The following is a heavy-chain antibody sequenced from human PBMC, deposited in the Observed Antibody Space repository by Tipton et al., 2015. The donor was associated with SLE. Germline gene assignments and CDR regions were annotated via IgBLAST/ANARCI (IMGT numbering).Heavy chain of an antibody. CDR3: ARQRIAVAGTGYWYFDL. D-gene: IGHD6-19*01. CDR2: IYTSGST. CDR1: GGSISSGSYY. V-gene: IGHV4-61*02. J-gene: IGHJ2*01. Sequence: TLSLTCAVSGGSISSGSYYWSWIRQPAGKGLEWIGRIYTSGSTNYNPSLKSRVTISVDTSKNQFSLKLSSVTAADTAVYYCARQRIAVAGTGYWYFDLWGRGTLVTVSS.